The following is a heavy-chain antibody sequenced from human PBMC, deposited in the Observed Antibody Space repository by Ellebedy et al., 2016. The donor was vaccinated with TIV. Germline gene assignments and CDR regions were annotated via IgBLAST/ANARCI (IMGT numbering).Heavy chain of an antibody. CDR1: GYTLAGDY. Sequence: AASVKVSCKASGYTLAGDYLYWVRQVPGQGLEWMGWINANTGDTTYAQKFQDRVTLTRDTSSRTMYMQLNRLTSDYTAVYYCARDGPSTVVEFDYWGQGTQVTVSS. J-gene: IGHJ4*02. CDR3: ARDGPSTVVEFDY. CDR2: INANTGDT. D-gene: IGHD3-10*01. V-gene: IGHV1-2*02.